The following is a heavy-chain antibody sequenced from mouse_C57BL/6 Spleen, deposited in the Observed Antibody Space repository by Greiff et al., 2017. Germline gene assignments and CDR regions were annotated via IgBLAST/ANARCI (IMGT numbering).Heavy chain of an antibody. V-gene: IGHV1-81*01. J-gene: IGHJ2*01. CDR3: ARRGFSTGVAGFDY. CDR2: IYPRSGNT. Sequence: QVQLQQSGAELARPGASVKLSCKASGYTFTSYGISWVKQRTGQGLEWIGEIYPRSGNTYYNEKFKGKATLTADKSSSTAYMELRSLTSEDSAVYICARRGFSTGVAGFDYWGQGTTLTVSS. D-gene: IGHD1-1*01. CDR1: GYTFTSYG.